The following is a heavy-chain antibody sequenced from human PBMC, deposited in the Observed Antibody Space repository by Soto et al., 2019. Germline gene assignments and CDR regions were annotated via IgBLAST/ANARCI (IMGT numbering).Heavy chain of an antibody. CDR2: MNPNSGNT. CDR3: SSRGSVTTGTYYYGMDV. V-gene: IGHV1-8*01. D-gene: IGHD4-17*01. CDR1: GYTFTNYD. J-gene: IGHJ6*02. Sequence: QVQLVQSGAEVKKPGASVKVSCKASGYTFTNYDINWVRQATGQGLEWMGWMNPNSGNTGYPQKFQGRVTMTRNTPRSTADMELSSGRSEDTAVYYCSSRGSVTTGTYYYGMDVWGQGTTVTVSS.